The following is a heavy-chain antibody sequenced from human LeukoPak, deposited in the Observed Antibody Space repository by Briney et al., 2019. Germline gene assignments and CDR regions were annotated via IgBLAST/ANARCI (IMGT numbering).Heavy chain of an antibody. V-gene: IGHV4-34*01. D-gene: IGHD5-18*01. CDR3: AKEGMPTAMVPPYYYYYMDV. CDR1: GGSFSGYY. J-gene: IGHJ6*03. CDR2: INHSGST. Sequence: SETLSLTCAVYGGSFSGYYWSWIRQPPGKGLEWIGEINHSGSTNYNPSLKSRVTISVDTSKNQFSLKLSSVTAADTAVYYCAKEGMPTAMVPPYYYYYMDVWGKGTTVTISS.